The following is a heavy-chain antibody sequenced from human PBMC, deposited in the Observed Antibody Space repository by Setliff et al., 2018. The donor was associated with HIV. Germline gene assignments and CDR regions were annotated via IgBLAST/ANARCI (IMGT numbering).Heavy chain of an antibody. D-gene: IGHD4-4*01. CDR1: GFTLTKYT. J-gene: IGHJ6*02. V-gene: IGHV3-48*04. CDR2: ISSSGSTI. CDR3: ARWGYSRDGMDV. Sequence: GGSLRLSCAASGFTLTKYTMNWVRQAPGKGLEWLSYISSSGSTIYYADSVRGRFIISRNNAKNSLNLQMNSLRAEDTAVYYCARWGYSRDGMDVWGQGTTVTVSS.